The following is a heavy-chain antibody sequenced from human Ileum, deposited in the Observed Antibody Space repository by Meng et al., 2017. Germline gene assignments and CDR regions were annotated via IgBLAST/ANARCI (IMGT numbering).Heavy chain of an antibody. CDR3: ATDVYGDGLAYLDH. CDR2: VFDSGTT. D-gene: IGHD4-17*01. J-gene: IGHJ4*02. CDR1: GGSVSGRSYY. Sequence: LQGSGPGLVTPSETLSLTCAVSGGSVSGRSYYWTWIRQPPGKGLEWIGYVFDSGTTKYNPSLSSRVTISSDTSKNRFSLELTSVTAADTAVYYCATDVYGDGLAYLDHWGQGSLVTVSS. V-gene: IGHV4-61*01.